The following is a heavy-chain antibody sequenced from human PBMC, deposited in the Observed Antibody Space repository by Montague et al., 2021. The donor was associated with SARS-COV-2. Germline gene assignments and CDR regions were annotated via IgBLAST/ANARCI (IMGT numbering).Heavy chain of an antibody. V-gene: IGHV4-59*01. CDR1: GGSINNYF. CDR3: ARAVVGAKTATIES. D-gene: IGHD2-15*01. J-gene: IGHJ4*02. CDR2: MHSTGST. Sequence: SETLSLTCSLSGGSINNYFWSWIRQSPGKGLEWVGYMHSTGSTAXNPSLKSRVIISVDTSKTQISLKLSSVSAADTALYYCARAVVGAKTATIESWGQGTLVTVSS.